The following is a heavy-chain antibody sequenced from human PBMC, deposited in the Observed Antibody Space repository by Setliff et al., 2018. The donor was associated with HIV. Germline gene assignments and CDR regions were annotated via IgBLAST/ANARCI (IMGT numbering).Heavy chain of an antibody. V-gene: IGHV4-39*01. CDR3: ARHIRGQQLNWFDP. D-gene: IGHD6-13*01. CDR1: GGSINSSTYY. CDR2: IYYSGST. J-gene: IGHJ5*02. Sequence: PSETLSLTCTVSGGSINSSTYYWGWIRQPPGKGLEWIGTIYYSGSTYYNPSLKSRVTISVDTSKNQFSLKLNSVTAADTAVYYCARHIRGQQLNWFDPWGQGTLVTVSS.